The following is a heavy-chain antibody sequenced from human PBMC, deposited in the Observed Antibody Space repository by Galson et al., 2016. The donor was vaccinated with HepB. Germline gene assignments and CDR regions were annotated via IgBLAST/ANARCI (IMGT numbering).Heavy chain of an antibody. CDR1: GYPFINYG. CDR2: ISVNNGNT. D-gene: IGHD3-3*01. CDR3: ARDRLKYFDFWSGTGGAFDI. J-gene: IGHJ3*02. V-gene: IGHV1-18*01. Sequence: SVKVSCKASGYPFINYGINWLRQAPGQGLEWMGWISVNNGNTNYAQKYQDRVTLTRDTSTSTVYMEVGSLRYDDTATYYCARDRLKYFDFWSGTGGAFDIWGQGTMVTVSS.